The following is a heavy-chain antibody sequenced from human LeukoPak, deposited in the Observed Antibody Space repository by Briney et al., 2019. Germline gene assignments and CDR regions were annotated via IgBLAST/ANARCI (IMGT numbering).Heavy chain of an antibody. CDR3: AKEEQWPGRFDY. Sequence: PGGSLRLSCAASGFTFSSYGMHWVRQAPGKGLEWVAVISYDGSNKYYADSVKGRFTISRDNSKNTLYLQMNSLRAEDTAVYYCAKEEQWPGRFDYWGQGTLVTVSS. V-gene: IGHV3-30*18. J-gene: IGHJ4*02. D-gene: IGHD6-19*01. CDR2: ISYDGSNK. CDR1: GFTFSSYG.